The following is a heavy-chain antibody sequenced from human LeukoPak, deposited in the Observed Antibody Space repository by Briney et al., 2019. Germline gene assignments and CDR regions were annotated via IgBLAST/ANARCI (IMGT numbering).Heavy chain of an antibody. CDR2: IIPIFGTA. CDR1: GGTFSSYA. D-gene: IGHD3-22*01. V-gene: IGHV1-69*01. Sequence: GSSVKVSCKASGGTFSSYAISWVRQAPGQGLEWMGGIIPIFGTANYAQKFQGRVTITADESTSTAYMELSSLRSEDTAVYYCATRPLMYYYDSSGPHYYYYGMDVWGQGTTVTV. J-gene: IGHJ6*02. CDR3: ATRPLMYYYDSSGPHYYYYGMDV.